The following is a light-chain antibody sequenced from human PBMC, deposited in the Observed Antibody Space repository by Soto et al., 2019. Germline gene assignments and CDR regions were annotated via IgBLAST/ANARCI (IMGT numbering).Light chain of an antibody. Sequence: QSVLTQPPSVSGAPGQRVTLSRTGNSSNIGAGYDVHWYQQLPGTAPKLLIYGNSNRPSGVPDRFSGSKSDTSASLAITGLQADDEADYYCQSYDSILSGSVFGGGTKVTVL. J-gene: IGLJ3*02. CDR3: QSYDSILSGSV. V-gene: IGLV1-40*01. CDR2: GNS. CDR1: SSNIGAGYD.